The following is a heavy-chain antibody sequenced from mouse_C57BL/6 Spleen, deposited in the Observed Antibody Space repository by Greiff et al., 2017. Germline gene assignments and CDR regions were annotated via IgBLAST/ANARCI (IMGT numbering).Heavy chain of an antibody. D-gene: IGHD1-1*01. CDR3: ARFSTVVATRGAMDY. V-gene: IGHV1-63*01. CDR1: GYTFTNYW. CDR2: IYPGGGYT. Sequence: QVQLKQSGAELVRPGTSVKMSCKASGYTFTNYWIGWAKQRPGHGLEWIGDIYPGGGYTNYNEKFKGKATLTADKSSSTAYMQFSSLTSEDSAIYYCARFSTVVATRGAMDYWGQGTSVTVSS. J-gene: IGHJ4*01.